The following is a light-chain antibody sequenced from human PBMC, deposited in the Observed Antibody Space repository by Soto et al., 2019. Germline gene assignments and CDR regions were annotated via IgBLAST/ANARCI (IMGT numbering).Light chain of an antibody. CDR2: GAF. CDR3: QQYNNWPRT. Sequence: EIVMTQSPATLSVSPGERATLSCRASQSVSSNLAWYQQKPGQAPRLLIYGAFTRETGIPARFSGSGSGTEFTLTISSLQSEDFAVYYCQQYNNWPRTFGQGTKVDIK. V-gene: IGKV3-15*01. J-gene: IGKJ1*01. CDR1: QSVSSN.